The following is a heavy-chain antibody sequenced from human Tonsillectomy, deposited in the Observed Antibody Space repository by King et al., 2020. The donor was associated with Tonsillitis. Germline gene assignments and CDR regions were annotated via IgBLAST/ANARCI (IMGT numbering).Heavy chain of an antibody. CDR3: AREFWSGKGHDYFDY. CDR2: IYHSGST. J-gene: IGHJ4*02. CDR1: GDSISSGDYY. Sequence: VQLQESGPGLVKPSQTLSLTCTVSGDSISSGDYYWSWIRQPPGEGLEWIGFIYHSGSTYYNPSLKSRVTISIDTSKNQFSLNLISVTAADTAVYFCAREFWSGKGHDYFDYWGQGTLVTVSS. D-gene: IGHD3-3*01. V-gene: IGHV4-30-4*01.